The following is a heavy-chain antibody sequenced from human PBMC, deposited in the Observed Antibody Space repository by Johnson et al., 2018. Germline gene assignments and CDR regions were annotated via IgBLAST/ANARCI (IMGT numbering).Heavy chain of an antibody. J-gene: IGHJ6*02. V-gene: IGHV4-59*11. CDR1: GGSISSHY. D-gene: IGHD1-26*01. Sequence: QVQLQESGPGLVKPSETLSLTCTVSGGSISSHYWSWIRQPPGKGLEWIGYIYYSGSTDYNPSLKSRVTISVDTSNNQFSRKLSSVTAADTAVYYRARGGGADYYYGMDVWGQGTTVTVSS. CDR2: IYYSGST. CDR3: ARGGGADYYYGMDV.